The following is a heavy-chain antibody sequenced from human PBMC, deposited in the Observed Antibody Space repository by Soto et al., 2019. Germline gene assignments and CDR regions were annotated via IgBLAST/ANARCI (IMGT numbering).Heavy chain of an antibody. V-gene: IGHV3-7*05. CDR3: ARGGWGRYVDV. Sequence: EVKLVESGGGLVQPGGSLRLSCVVSGFTFNNFWMKWVRQAPGKGLQWVADIKQDGSARYYVDPVRGRFTISRDNANNTRYLEMNSLRADDAAVYYCARGGWGRYVDVWGPGTLVTVSS. J-gene: IGHJ2*01. D-gene: IGHD2-21*02. CDR2: IKQDGSAR. CDR1: GFTFNNFW.